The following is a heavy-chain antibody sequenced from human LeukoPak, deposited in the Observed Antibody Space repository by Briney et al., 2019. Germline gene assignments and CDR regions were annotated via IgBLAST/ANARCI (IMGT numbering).Heavy chain of an antibody. CDR2: TYYRSKWYN. Sequence: SQTLSLTCAIPGDSVSSNSAAWNWIRQSPSRGLEWLGRTYYRSKWYNDYAASVKSRITINPDTSKNQFSLQLNSVTHEDTAIYYCARGGIAAAGRRVSFDYWGQGTLVTVSS. CDR1: GDSVSSNSAA. J-gene: IGHJ4*02. V-gene: IGHV6-1*01. CDR3: ARGGIAAAGRRVSFDY. D-gene: IGHD6-13*01.